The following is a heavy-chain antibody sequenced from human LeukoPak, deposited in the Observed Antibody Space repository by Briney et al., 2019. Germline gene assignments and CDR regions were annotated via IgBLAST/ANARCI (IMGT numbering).Heavy chain of an antibody. V-gene: IGHV4-4*07. CDR3: ARGKYSYGDKGFDY. CDR1: GGSISNYY. CDR2: IYTSGST. Sequence: SETLSLTCTVSGGSISNYYWSWIRQPAGKGLEWIGRIYTSGSTNYNPSLKSRVTMSIDTSKGQFSLKMNSVTAADTAVYYCARGKYSYGDKGFDYWGQGTLVTVPS. J-gene: IGHJ4*02. D-gene: IGHD5-18*01.